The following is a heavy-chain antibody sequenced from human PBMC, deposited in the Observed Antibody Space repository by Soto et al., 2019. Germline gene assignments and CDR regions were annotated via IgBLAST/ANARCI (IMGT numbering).Heavy chain of an antibody. CDR3: AREGVAVAGTQDNYYYYYGMDV. V-gene: IGHV1-18*04. Sequence: ASVKVSCKASGYTFTSYGISWVRQAPGQGLEWMGWISAYNGNTNYAQKLQGRVTTTTDTSTSTAYMELRSLRSDDTAVYYCAREGVAVAGTQDNYYYYYGMDVWGQGTTVTVSS. CDR1: GYTFTSYG. CDR2: ISAYNGNT. J-gene: IGHJ6*02. D-gene: IGHD6-19*01.